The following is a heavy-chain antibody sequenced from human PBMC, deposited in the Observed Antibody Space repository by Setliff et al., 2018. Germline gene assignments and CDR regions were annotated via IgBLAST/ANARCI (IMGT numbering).Heavy chain of an antibody. CDR2: INPGGLTS. J-gene: IGHJ4*02. D-gene: IGHD2-2*01. V-gene: IGHV1-46*01. CDR1: GYSFTSHY. CDR3: ERLVRYGTATSCQRTSGDDF. Sequence: ASVKVSCKTSGYSFTSHYVHWVRQAPGQGLEWMGIINPGGLTSSSTQKFEGRVTMTRDTSKSTVYMELNSLTSDDTAVYYCERLVRYGTATSCQRTSGDDFWGQGTLVTVSS.